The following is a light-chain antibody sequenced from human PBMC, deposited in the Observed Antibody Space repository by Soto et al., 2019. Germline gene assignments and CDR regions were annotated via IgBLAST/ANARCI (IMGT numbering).Light chain of an antibody. CDR3: QQYGSSTIT. CDR1: QSVSSN. Sequence: EIVRTQSPATLSVSPGERATLSCRASQSVSSNLAWYQKKPGQAPRILIYGASTRATGIPARFSGSGSGTDFNLTISRLETEDFAVYECQQYGSSTITGGQGTRREIK. J-gene: IGKJ5*01. V-gene: IGKV3-15*01. CDR2: GAS.